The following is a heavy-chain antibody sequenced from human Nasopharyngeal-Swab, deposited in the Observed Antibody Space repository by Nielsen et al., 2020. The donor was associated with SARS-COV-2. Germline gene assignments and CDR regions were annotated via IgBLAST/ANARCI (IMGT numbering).Heavy chain of an antibody. V-gene: IGHV3-30*18. CDR2: ISYDGSNK. J-gene: IGHJ6*03. CDR3: AKSRYCSSTSCYSYFYYYYMDV. Sequence: WIRQPPGKGLEWVAVISYDGSNKYYGDSLKGRCTISRDNSKNTLYLQMNSLRAEDTAVYYCAKSRYCSSTSCYSYFYYYYMDVWGKGTTVTVSS. D-gene: IGHD2-2*01.